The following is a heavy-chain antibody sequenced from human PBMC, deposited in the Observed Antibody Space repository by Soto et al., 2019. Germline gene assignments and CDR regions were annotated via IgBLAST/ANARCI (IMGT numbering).Heavy chain of an antibody. CDR1: GYSYTSYY. CDR3: ARDEVEMATIQYYYYGMDV. CDR2: INPSGGST. V-gene: IGHV1-46*01. D-gene: IGHD5-12*01. J-gene: IGHJ6*02. Sequence: GTSVKVSCEASGYSYTSYYMHWVRQAPGQGLEWMGIINPSGGSTSYAQKFQGRVTMTRDTSTSTVYMELSSLRSEDTAVYYCARDEVEMATIQYYYYGMDVWGQGTTVTVSS.